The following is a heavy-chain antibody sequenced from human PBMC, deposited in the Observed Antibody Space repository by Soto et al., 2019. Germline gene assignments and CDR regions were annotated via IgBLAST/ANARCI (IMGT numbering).Heavy chain of an antibody. CDR3: ARHLRLPATTGFDF. CDR1: SGSITSSNW. J-gene: IGHJ4*02. V-gene: IGHV4-4*02. D-gene: IGHD2-15*01. Sequence: QVQLQESSPGLVKPSGTLSLTCAVSSGSITSSNWWSWVRQPPGKGLEWIGEVHHGGRTNYNPSLKSRVTISVDKSKNQFSLTLNSVTAADTAVYFCARHLRLPATTGFDFWGQGTLVAVSS. CDR2: VHHGGRT.